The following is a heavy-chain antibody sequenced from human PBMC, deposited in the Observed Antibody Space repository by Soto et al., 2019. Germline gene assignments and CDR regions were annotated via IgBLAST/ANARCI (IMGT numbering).Heavy chain of an antibody. Sequence: EVQLVESGGGPVRPGGSLKLSCAASGFNFITYSLSWVRQAPGKGREWVASISSSAVYIDYADSVKGRFTISRDNANNSLYLQMNSLRAEDTATYYCVRDGLDYYDTERLYFDNWGQGTLVTVSS. CDR2: ISSSAVYI. CDR1: GFNFITYS. D-gene: IGHD3-22*01. V-gene: IGHV3-21*01. J-gene: IGHJ4*02. CDR3: VRDGLDYYDTERLYFDN.